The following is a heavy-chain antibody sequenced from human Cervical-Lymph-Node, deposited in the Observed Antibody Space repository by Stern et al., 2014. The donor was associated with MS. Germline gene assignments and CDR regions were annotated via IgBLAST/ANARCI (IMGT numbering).Heavy chain of an antibody. CDR3: ASARNTAFDI. CDR2: INPSGGFT. Sequence: QLVQSGAEVKKPGASVKVSCKASEYTFTHFFMHWVRQAPGQGLEWMGVINPSGGFTTYAQKFQGRVTMTRDTSTSTVYMELTSLTSEDTAVYYCASARNTAFDIWGQGTLVTVSS. V-gene: IGHV1-46*03. J-gene: IGHJ3*02. CDR1: EYTFTHFF.